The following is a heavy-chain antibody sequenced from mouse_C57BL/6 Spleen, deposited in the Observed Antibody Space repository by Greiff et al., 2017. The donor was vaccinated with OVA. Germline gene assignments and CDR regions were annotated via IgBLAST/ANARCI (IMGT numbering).Heavy chain of an antibody. D-gene: IGHD1-1*01. CDR1: GFTFSDYG. CDR3: ARAYFYGSSSYFDV. CDR2: ISSGSSTI. V-gene: IGHV5-17*01. Sequence: EVKLMESGGGLVKPGGSLKLSCAASGFTFSDYGMHWVRQAPEKGLEWVAYISSGSSTIYYADTVKGRFTISRDNAKNTLFLQMTSLRSEDTAMYYCARAYFYGSSSYFDVWGTGTTVTVSS. J-gene: IGHJ1*03.